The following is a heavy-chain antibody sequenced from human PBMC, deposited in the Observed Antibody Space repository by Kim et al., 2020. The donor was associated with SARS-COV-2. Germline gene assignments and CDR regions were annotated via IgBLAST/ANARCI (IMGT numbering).Heavy chain of an antibody. D-gene: IGHD3-22*01. J-gene: IGHJ4*02. CDR3: ARDKAEYYYDSSRDY. Sequence: QKLQGRVTMTTDTSTSTAYMELRSLRSDDTAVYYCARDKAEYYYDSSRDYWGQGTLVTVSS. V-gene: IGHV1-18*01.